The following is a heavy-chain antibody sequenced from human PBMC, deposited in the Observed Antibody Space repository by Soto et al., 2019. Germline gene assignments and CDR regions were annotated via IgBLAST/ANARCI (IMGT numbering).Heavy chain of an antibody. Sequence: EVQVLESGGGLVQPGGSPRLSCAASGFTFSSHAMSWVRQAPGKGLEWVSSISGSGANTNYADSVKGRFTISRDNSKNTLYLQMNSLRAEDTAVYYCAKGQLGIAAAGSAYYFDYWGQGTLVTVSS. J-gene: IGHJ4*02. D-gene: IGHD6-13*01. CDR1: GFTFSSHA. CDR2: ISGSGANT. CDR3: AKGQLGIAAAGSAYYFDY. V-gene: IGHV3-23*01.